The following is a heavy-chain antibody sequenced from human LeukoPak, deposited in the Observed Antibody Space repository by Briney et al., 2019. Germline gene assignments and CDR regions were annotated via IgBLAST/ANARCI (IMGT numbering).Heavy chain of an antibody. Sequence: ASVKVSCKASGGTFSSYAISWVRQAPGQGLEWMGGIIPIFGTANYAQKFQGRVTITADKSTSTAYMELSSLRSEDTAVYYCARTDSSSSGAFDYWGQGTLVTVSS. CDR1: GGTFSSYA. CDR3: ARTDSSSSGAFDY. J-gene: IGHJ4*02. D-gene: IGHD6-6*01. V-gene: IGHV1-69*06. CDR2: IIPIFGTA.